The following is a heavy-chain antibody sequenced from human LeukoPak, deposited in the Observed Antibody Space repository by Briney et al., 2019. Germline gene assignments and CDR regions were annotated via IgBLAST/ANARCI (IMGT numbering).Heavy chain of an antibody. D-gene: IGHD6-25*01. CDR2: LDPEGGGL. Sequence: GGSLRLSCAASGFTFSSYAMHWVRQAPGKGLEWLGGLDPEGGGLIYAQHLQGRVIMTEDTSTDTGYMELRSLKSEDTGVYYCATVFPQRGXXYMDVXXTGTTVTVS. CDR3: ATVFPQRGXXYMDV. V-gene: IGHV1-24*01. J-gene: IGHJ6*03. CDR1: GFTFSSYA.